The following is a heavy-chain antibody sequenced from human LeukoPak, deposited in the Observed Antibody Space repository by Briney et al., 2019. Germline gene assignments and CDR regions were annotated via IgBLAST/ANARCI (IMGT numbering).Heavy chain of an antibody. CDR2: ISSGGYT. D-gene: IGHD3-22*01. CDR1: GFSVSSNY. CDR3: ARVGTYYYDSSGYYY. Sequence: SGGSLRLSXAASGFSVSSNYMSWVRQDPGKGLEWASVISSGGYTYYADSVKGRFTISRDNSKNTLYLQMNSLRAEDTAVYYCARVGTYYYDSSGYYYWGQGTLVTVSS. V-gene: IGHV3-53*01. J-gene: IGHJ4*02.